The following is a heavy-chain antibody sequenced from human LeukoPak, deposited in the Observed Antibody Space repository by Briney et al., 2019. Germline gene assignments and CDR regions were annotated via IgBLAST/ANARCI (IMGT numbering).Heavy chain of an antibody. V-gene: IGHV1-18*01. CDR1: GYTFTSYG. J-gene: IGHJ4*02. CDR2: ISAYNGNT. D-gene: IGHD1-26*01. CDR3: ARLRLGWELLRWVSYYFDY. Sequence: GASVKVSCKASGYTFTSYGISWVRQAPGQGLEWMGWISAYNGNTNYAQKLQGRVTMTTDTSTSTAYMELRSLRSDDTAVYYCARLRLGWELLRWVSYYFDYWGQGTLVTVSS.